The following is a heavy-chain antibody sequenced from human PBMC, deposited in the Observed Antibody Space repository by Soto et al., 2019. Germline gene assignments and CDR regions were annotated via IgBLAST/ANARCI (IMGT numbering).Heavy chain of an antibody. D-gene: IGHD6-13*01. CDR3: AKVRYSSSWYFPLDY. V-gene: IGHV3-48*01. CDR2: ISSSSTI. Sequence: WGSLRLSSAASGFTFSSYSMNWVRQAQGKGLEWVSYISSSSTIYYADSVKGRFTISRDNSKNTLYLQMNSLRAEDTAVYYCAKVRYSSSWYFPLDYWGQGTLVTGSS. J-gene: IGHJ4*02. CDR1: GFTFSSYS.